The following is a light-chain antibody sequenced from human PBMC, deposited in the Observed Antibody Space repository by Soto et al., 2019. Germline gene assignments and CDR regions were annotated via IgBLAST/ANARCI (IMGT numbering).Light chain of an antibody. Sequence: EIVMTQSPATLSVSPGERATLSCRASQSVRSNVAWYQQKPGQARRRLIYGASTRATGIPARFSGSGSGTEFTLTISSLQSEDFAIYYCQHYNNWPPWTFGQGTKVEIK. CDR3: QHYNNWPPWT. V-gene: IGKV3-15*01. J-gene: IGKJ1*01. CDR2: GAS. CDR1: QSVRSN.